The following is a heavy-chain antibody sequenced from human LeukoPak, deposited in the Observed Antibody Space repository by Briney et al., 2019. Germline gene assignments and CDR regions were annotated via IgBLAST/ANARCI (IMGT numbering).Heavy chain of an antibody. J-gene: IGHJ3*02. CDR2: IYPGDSDT. D-gene: IGHD6-6*01. V-gene: IGHV5-51*01. CDR1: GYSFTTYW. Sequence: GESLKISCKSSGYSFTTYWIGWVRQMPGKGLEWMGIIYPGDSDTRYSPSFQGQVTISADKSISTAYLQWSSLKASDTAMYYCARRDPEYSGWYDAFDIWGQGKMVTVSS. CDR3: ARRDPEYSGWYDAFDI.